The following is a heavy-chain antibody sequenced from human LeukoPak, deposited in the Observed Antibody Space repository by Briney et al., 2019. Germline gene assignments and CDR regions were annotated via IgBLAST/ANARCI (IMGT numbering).Heavy chain of an antibody. CDR1: GGSISSYY. Sequence: SETLSLTCTVSGGSISSYYWSWIRQPAGKGLEWIGRIYTSGSTYYNPSLKSRVTISVDTSKNQFSLKLSSVTAADTAVYYCARVLGGATPYYFDYWGQGTLVTVSS. CDR3: ARVLGGATPYYFDY. J-gene: IGHJ4*02. D-gene: IGHD1-26*01. CDR2: IYTSGST. V-gene: IGHV4-4*07.